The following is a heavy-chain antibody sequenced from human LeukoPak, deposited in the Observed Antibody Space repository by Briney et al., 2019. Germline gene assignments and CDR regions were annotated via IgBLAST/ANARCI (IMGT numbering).Heavy chain of an antibody. Sequence: ASVKVSCKASGYTFTSYGISWVRQAPGQGLEWMGWISAYNGNTNYAQKLQGRVTMTTDTSTSTAYMELRSLRSDDAAVYYCARERARTPYFDYWGQGTLVTVSS. CDR1: GYTFTSYG. D-gene: IGHD6-6*01. CDR2: ISAYNGNT. J-gene: IGHJ4*02. CDR3: ARERARTPYFDY. V-gene: IGHV1-18*01.